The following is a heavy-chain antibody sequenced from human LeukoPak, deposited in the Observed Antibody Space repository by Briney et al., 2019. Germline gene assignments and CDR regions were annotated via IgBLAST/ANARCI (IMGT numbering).Heavy chain of an antibody. CDR3: ARVLVDCSGGSCYYFDY. Sequence: SETLSLTCTVSGGSISSYYWSWIRQPPGKGLEWLGYIYYSGSPYSNPSLKSRLTISVDTSKNQFSLKLSSVTAADTAVYYCARVLVDCSGGSCYYFDYWGQGTLVTVSS. D-gene: IGHD2-15*01. J-gene: IGHJ4*02. CDR2: IYYSGSP. CDR1: GGSISSYY. V-gene: IGHV4-30-4*08.